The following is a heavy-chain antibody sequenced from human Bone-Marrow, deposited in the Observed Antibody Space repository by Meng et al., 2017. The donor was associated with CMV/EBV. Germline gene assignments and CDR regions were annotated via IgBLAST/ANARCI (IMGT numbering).Heavy chain of an antibody. CDR1: GYTFTSYG. J-gene: IGHJ3*02. Sequence: ASVKVSCKASGYTFTSYGISWVRQAPGQGLEWMGWISAYNGNTNYAQKLQGRVTMTTDTSTSTAYMELRSLRSDDTAVYYCARGKGYCGNIRCTYDGFYIWGQGTMVTVSS. D-gene: IGHD2-2*01. V-gene: IGHV1-18*01. CDR3: ARGKGYCGNIRCTYDGFYI. CDR2: ISAYNGNT.